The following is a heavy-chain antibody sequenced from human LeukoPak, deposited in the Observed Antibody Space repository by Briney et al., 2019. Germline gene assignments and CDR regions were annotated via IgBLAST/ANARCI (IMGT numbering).Heavy chain of an antibody. J-gene: IGHJ6*04. V-gene: IGHV3-53*01. CDR1: GFTVSSNY. CDR2: IYSGGST. D-gene: IGHD2-2*01. CDR3: ASNRYCSSTSCFYYYGMDV. Sequence: GGSLRLSCAASGFTVSSNYMSWVRQAPGKGLEWVSVIYSGGSTYYADSVKGRFTISRDNSKNTLYLQMNSLRAEDTAVYYCASNRYCSSTSCFYYYGMDVWAKGPRSPSPQ.